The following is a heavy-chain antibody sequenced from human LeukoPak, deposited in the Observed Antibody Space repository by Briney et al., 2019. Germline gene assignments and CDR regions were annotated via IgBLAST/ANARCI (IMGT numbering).Heavy chain of an antibody. V-gene: IGHV3-73*01. Sequence: PGGSLRLSCAASGFTFSGSALHWVRQASGKGLEWVGRIRSTANGYATAYAASVKGRFTISRDDSKNTAYLQMDSLKTEDTAVYYCTRPDDYGDYWGQGTLVTVSS. CDR1: GFTFSGSA. CDR3: TRPDDYGDY. CDR2: IRSTANGYAT. J-gene: IGHJ4*02.